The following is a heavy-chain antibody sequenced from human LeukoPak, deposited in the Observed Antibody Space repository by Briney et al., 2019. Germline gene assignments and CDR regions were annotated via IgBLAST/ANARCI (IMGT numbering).Heavy chain of an antibody. J-gene: IGHJ4*02. Sequence: GGSLRLSCAASGFTFSDYYMSWIRQAPGKGLGRVSYISSSGSTIYYADSVKGRFTISRDNAKNSLYLQMNSLRAEDTAVYYCARGEGIDIVATIYWGQGTLVTVSS. CDR2: ISSSGSTI. CDR1: GFTFSDYY. CDR3: ARGEGIDIVATIY. D-gene: IGHD5-12*01. V-gene: IGHV3-11*04.